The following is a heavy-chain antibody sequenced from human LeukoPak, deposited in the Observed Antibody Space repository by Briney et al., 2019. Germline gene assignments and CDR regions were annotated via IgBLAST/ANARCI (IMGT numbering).Heavy chain of an antibody. CDR1: GYTFTGYY. V-gene: IGHV1-2*02. CDR3: ARDSPHTSDYYYYMDV. J-gene: IGHJ6*03. CDR2: INPNSGGT. D-gene: IGHD2/OR15-2a*01. Sequence: ASVKVSCKASGYTFTGYYMHWVRQAPGQGLEWMGWINPNSGGTNYAQKFQGRVTMTRDTSISTAYMELSRLRSDDTAVYYCARDSPHTSDYYYYMDVWGKGTTVTVSS.